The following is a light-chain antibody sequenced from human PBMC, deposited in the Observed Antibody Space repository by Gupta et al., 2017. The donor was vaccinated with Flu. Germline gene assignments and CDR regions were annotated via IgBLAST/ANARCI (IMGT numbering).Light chain of an antibody. Sequence: GDRATLSCRASLSIGSYLAWYQQQPGQAPRLLIYDATNRATGIPARFSGSGSGTDFTLTVSSLEPEDFAVYYCQQRSNWPPVFGGGTKVDIK. CDR3: QQRSNWPPV. CDR2: DAT. J-gene: IGKJ4*01. V-gene: IGKV3-11*01. CDR1: LSIGSY.